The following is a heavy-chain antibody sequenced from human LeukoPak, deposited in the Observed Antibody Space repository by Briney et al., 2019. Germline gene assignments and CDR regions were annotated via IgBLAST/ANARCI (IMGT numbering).Heavy chain of an antibody. V-gene: IGHV3-21*01. Sequence: GGSLRLSCAASGFTFSSYSMNWVRQAPGKGLEWVSSISSSSSYIYYADSVKGRFTISRDNAKNSLYLQMNSLRAEDTAVYYCAREWQLVRGAFDIWGQGTMVTVSS. CDR3: AREWQLVRGAFDI. CDR2: ISSSSSYI. D-gene: IGHD6-13*01. J-gene: IGHJ3*02. CDR1: GFTFSSYS.